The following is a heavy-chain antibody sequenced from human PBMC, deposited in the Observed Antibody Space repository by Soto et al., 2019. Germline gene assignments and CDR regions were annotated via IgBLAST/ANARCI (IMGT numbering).Heavy chain of an antibody. CDR3: ARARGGYFDY. CDR1: GGSISSYY. Sequence: QVQLQESGPGLVKPSETLSLTCTVSGGSISSYYWSWIRQPPGKGLEWIGYIYNSGSTNFNPSLXSXVXIXLDTSKNQCSLKLSSVTAADTAVYYCARARGGYFDYWGQGTLVTVSS. V-gene: IGHV4-59*08. J-gene: IGHJ4*02. CDR2: IYNSGST.